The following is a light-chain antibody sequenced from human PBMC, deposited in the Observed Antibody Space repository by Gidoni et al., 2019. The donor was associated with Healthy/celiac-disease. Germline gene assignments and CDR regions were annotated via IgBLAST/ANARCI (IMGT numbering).Light chain of an antibody. V-gene: IGKV4-1*01. Sequence: DIVMTQSPDSLAVSLGERATISCKSSQSVLNSSNNKNYLAWYQQTPGQPPKLLTYWASHRESGVPDRFSGSGSGKHFTLTISSLQAEDGAVYYCQHLRTFGQGTKVEIK. CDR2: WAS. CDR1: QSVLNSSNNKNY. CDR3: QHLRT. J-gene: IGKJ1*01.